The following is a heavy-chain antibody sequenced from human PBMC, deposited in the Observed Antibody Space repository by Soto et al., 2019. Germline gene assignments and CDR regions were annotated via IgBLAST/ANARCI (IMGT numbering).Heavy chain of an antibody. D-gene: IGHD3-22*01. V-gene: IGHV1-3*01. CDR3: ARVPYYYDTSGYYFDD. Sequence: GASVKVSCKASGYSFTSYAMHWVRQAPGQRLEWMGWINVGNGYTKYSQKFQGRVTITRDTSASTAYMELSNLRSEDTAVYYCARVPYYYDTSGYYFDDWGQGTLVTVSS. CDR1: GYSFTSYA. J-gene: IGHJ4*02. CDR2: INVGNGYT.